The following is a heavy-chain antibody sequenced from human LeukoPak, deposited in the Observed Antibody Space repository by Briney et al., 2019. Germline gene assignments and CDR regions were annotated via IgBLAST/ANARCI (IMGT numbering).Heavy chain of an antibody. CDR3: ARERGEEYSSGWYKTNFFDT. D-gene: IGHD6-19*01. CDR1: GGSISGGGYY. V-gene: IGHV4-30-2*01. CDR2: IYHSGST. Sequence: SGTLSLTCTVSGGSISGGGYYWSWIRQPPGKGLEWIGYIYHSGSTYYNPSLESRVAIPADMSKNQISLKLSSVTAADTALYYCARERGEEYSSGWYKTNFFDTWGQGTRVTVSS. J-gene: IGHJ4*02.